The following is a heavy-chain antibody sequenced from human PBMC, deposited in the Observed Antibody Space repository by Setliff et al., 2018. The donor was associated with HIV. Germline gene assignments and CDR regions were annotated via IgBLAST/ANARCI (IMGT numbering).Heavy chain of an antibody. CDR2: IKQDGTEK. V-gene: IGHV3-7*01. J-gene: IGHJ5*02. CDR1: GFTFSSYW. CDR3: ARASRVRAHHDYSNYKGWFGP. Sequence: SLRLSCAASGFTFSSYWMNWVRQAPGKGLEWVANIKQDGTEKYYVDSVKGRFTISRDNAKNSLYLQMNSLRAEDTAVYYCARASRVRAHHDYSNYKGWFGPWGQGTLVTVSS. D-gene: IGHD4-4*01.